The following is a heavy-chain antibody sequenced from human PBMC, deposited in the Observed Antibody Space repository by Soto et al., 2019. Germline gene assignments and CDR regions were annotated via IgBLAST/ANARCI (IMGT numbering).Heavy chain of an antibody. CDR1: GFTFSSYG. J-gene: IGHJ4*02. CDR3: AKIITAAGLDY. Sequence: GGSLRLSCAASGFTFSSYGMSWVRQAPGKGLEWVSAIGGGGGSTYYADSVKGRFTISRDNSKNTLYLQMNSLRSEDTAVYYCAKIITAAGLDYWGQGTLVTVSS. D-gene: IGHD6-13*01. CDR2: IGGGGGST. V-gene: IGHV3-23*01.